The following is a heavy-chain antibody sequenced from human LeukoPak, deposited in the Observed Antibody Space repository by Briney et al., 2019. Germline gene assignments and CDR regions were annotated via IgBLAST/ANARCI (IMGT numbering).Heavy chain of an antibody. V-gene: IGHV1-18*01. Sequence: ASVKVSCKASGYTFTSYGISWVRQAPGQGLEWMGWISAYNGNTNYAQKLQGRVTMTTDTSTSTAYMELRSLRSDDTAVYYCARRYCSSTSCYRFDPWGQGTLVTVSS. CDR1: GYTFTSYG. D-gene: IGHD2-2*01. J-gene: IGHJ5*02. CDR2: ISAYNGNT. CDR3: ARRYCSSTSCYRFDP.